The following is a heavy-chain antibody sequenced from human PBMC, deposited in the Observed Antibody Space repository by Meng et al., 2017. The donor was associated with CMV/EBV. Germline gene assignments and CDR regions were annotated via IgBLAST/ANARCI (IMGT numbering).Heavy chain of an antibody. D-gene: IGHD2-2*01. Sequence: ASVKVSCKASGYTFTGYYMHWVRQAPGQGLEWMGWINPNSGGTNYAQKFQGRVTMTRDTSISTAYMELSRLRSDDTAVYYCARRYCSSTSCQRYFDYWGQGTLVTSPQ. V-gene: IGHV1-2*02. J-gene: IGHJ4*02. CDR3: ARRYCSSTSCQRYFDY. CDR2: INPNSGGT. CDR1: GYTFTGYY.